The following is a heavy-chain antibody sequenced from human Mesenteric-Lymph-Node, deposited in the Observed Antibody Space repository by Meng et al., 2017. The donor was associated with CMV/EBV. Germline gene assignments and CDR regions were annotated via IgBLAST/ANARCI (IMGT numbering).Heavy chain of an antibody. J-gene: IGHJ5*02. CDR3: ARVPYTYGYGWLDP. D-gene: IGHD5-18*01. CDR2: INHSGST. Sequence: GSLRLSCAVYGGSFSGYYWSWIRQPPGKGLEWIGEINHSGSTNYNPSLKSRVTISVDTSKNQFSLKLSSVTAADTAVYYCARVPYTYGYGWLDPWGQGTLVTVSS. CDR1: GGSFSGYY. V-gene: IGHV4-34*01.